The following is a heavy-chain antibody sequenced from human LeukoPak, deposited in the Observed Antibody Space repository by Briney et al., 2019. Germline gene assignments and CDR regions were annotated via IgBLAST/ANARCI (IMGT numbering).Heavy chain of an antibody. CDR1: AFTFSSYA. J-gene: IGHJ4*02. Sequence: GGSLRLSCAASAFTFSSYAMSWVRQAPGKGVEWVSGISGSGGSTYYTDSVKGRFTISRDNYKNTVYVQMNSLRAEDTAVYYCAKDRRYDSSGYSPYYFDYWGQGTLVTVSS. V-gene: IGHV3-23*01. CDR3: AKDRRYDSSGYSPYYFDY. CDR2: ISGSGGST. D-gene: IGHD3-22*01.